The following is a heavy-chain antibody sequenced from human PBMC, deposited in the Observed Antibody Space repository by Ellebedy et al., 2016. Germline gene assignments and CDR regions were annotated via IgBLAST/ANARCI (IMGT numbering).Heavy chain of an antibody. CDR1: GFTFSSYG. D-gene: IGHD3-22*01. J-gene: IGHJ1*01. CDR3: APRDSSGNDYFQH. Sequence: GGSLRLSRAASGFTFSSYGMHWVRQAPGKGLEWVAVIWYDGSNKYYADSVKGRFTISRDNSKNTLYLQMNSLIAEDSAVYYCAPRDSSGNDYFQHWGQGTLVTVSS. V-gene: IGHV3-33*01. CDR2: IWYDGSNK.